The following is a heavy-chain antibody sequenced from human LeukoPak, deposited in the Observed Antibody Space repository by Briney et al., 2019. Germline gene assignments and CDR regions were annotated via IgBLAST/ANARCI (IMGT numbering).Heavy chain of an antibody. J-gene: IGHJ4*02. CDR2: IKDDGET. CDR3: ARGRGLDY. V-gene: IGHV3-7*03. CDR1: GFTFCYW. Sequence: GGSLRLSCTASGFTFCYWMTWVRPAPEMGLEWVANIKDDGETYYVDSVRGRFTISRDNARNSLYLQMNSLRVDDTAVYYCARGRGLDYWGQGTLVTVSS. D-gene: IGHD3-16*01.